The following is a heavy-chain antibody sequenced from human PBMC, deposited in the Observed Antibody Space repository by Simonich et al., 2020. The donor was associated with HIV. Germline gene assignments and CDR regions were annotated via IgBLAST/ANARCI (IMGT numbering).Heavy chain of an antibody. CDR2: IYPGDSDT. J-gene: IGHJ5*02. V-gene: IGHV5-51*01. D-gene: IGHD7-27*01. CDR1: GYSFTSYW. CDR3: AKSNGNWFDP. Sequence: EVQLVQSGAAVKKPGESLQISCKGSGYSFTSYWIVWVRQMPGKGLEGSVVIYPGDSDTKYSPSLQGQVTISADKYISTAYLQVSSLKASDTAMYYCAKSNGNWFDPWGRGTLVTVSS.